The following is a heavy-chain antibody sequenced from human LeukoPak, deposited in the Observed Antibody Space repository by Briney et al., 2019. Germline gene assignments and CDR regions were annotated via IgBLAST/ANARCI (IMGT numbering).Heavy chain of an antibody. Sequence: SETLSLTCTVSGGSISSSSYYWGWIRQPPGKGLEWIGRIYYSGSTYYNPSLKSRVTISVDTSKNQFSLKLSSVTAADAAVYYCASGGYDFWSGYFPHDAFDIWGQGTMVTVSS. D-gene: IGHD3-3*01. CDR1: GGSISSSSYY. J-gene: IGHJ3*02. CDR3: ASGGYDFWSGYFPHDAFDI. CDR2: IYYSGST. V-gene: IGHV4-39*01.